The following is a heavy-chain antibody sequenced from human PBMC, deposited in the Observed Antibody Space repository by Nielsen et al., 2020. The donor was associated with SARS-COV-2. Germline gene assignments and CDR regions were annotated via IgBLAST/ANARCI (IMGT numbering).Heavy chain of an antibody. CDR1: GGSISSYY. J-gene: IGHJ6*02. CDR3: ARVYCSSTSCPLANYGMDV. V-gene: IGHV3-11*04. Sequence: LSLTCTVSGGSISSYYWSWIRQPPGKGLEWVSYISSSGSTIYYADSVKGRFTISRDNAKNSLYLQMNSLRAEDTAVYYCARVYCSSTSCPLANYGMDVWGQGTTVTVSS. CDR2: ISSSGSTI. D-gene: IGHD2-2*01.